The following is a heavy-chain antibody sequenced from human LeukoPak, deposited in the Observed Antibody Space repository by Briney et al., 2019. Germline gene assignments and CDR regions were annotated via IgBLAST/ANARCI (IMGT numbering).Heavy chain of an antibody. CDR1: GGSISSSSYY. D-gene: IGHD3/OR15-3a*01. V-gene: IGHV4-39*07. J-gene: IGHJ4*02. CDR3: VGIKEWTHFDY. CDR2: ISHGGSI. Sequence: SETLSLTCTVSGGSISSSSYYWGWIRQPPGKGLEWIGEISHGGSIDFKPSLKSRVTISIDTSKKQFSLKVRSVTAADTAVHYCVGIKEWTHFDYWGQGILVSVST.